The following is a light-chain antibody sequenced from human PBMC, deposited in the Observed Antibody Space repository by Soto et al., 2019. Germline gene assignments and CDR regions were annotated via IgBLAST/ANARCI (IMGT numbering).Light chain of an antibody. Sequence: QSVLTQPRSVSGSAGQSVTISCTGTSSDVGGYNYVSWYQQHPGEAPKLMIYDVSKRPSGVPDRFSGSKSGNTASLTISGLQAEDEADYYCCSYAGSYTFPYVFGTGTKVTVL. J-gene: IGLJ1*01. CDR2: DVS. CDR1: SSDVGGYNY. V-gene: IGLV2-11*01. CDR3: CSYAGSYTFPYV.